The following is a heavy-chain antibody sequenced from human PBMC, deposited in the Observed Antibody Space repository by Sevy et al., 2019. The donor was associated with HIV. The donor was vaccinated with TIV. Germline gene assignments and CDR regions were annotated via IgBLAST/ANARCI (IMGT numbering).Heavy chain of an antibody. CDR1: GYTFTSYD. CDR2: MNPNSGNT. V-gene: IGHV1-8*01. J-gene: IGHJ6*03. CDR3: ARCWDGGIHMDV. Sequence: ASMKVSCKASGYTFTSYDINWVRQATGQGLEWMGWMNPNSGNTGYAQKFQGRVTMTRNTSISTAYMELSSLRSEDTAVYYCARCWDGGIHMDVWGKGTTVTVSS. D-gene: IGHD2-15*01.